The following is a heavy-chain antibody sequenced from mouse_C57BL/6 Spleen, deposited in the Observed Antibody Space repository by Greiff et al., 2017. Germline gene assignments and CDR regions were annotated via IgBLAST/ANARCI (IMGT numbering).Heavy chain of an antibody. J-gene: IGHJ4*01. Sequence: QVQLQQSGAELVRPGASVTLSCKASGYTFTDYEMHWVKQTPVHGLEWIGAIDPETGGTAYNQKFKGKAILTADKSSSTAYMELRSLTSEDSAVYYCTRSGYYGSSYRAMDYWGQGTSVTVSS. D-gene: IGHD1-1*01. CDR3: TRSGYYGSSYRAMDY. CDR1: GYTFTDYE. V-gene: IGHV1-15*01. CDR2: IDPETGGT.